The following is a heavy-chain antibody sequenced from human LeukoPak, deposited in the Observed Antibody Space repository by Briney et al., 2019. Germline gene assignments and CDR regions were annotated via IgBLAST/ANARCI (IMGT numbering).Heavy chain of an antibody. Sequence: GGSLRLSCAASGFTFSSYCMHWVRQAPGKGLEWVAVISYDGSNKYYADSVKGRFTISRDNSKNTLYLQMNSLRAEDTAVYYCATSRIPYYFDYWGQGTLVTVSS. CDR2: ISYDGSNK. V-gene: IGHV3-30*03. J-gene: IGHJ4*02. CDR3: ATSRIPYYFDY. CDR1: GFTFSSYC.